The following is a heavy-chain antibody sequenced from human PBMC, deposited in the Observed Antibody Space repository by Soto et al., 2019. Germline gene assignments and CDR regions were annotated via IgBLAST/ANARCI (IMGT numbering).Heavy chain of an antibody. Sequence: PSETLSLTCAVYGGSFSGYYWSWIRQPPGKGLEWIGEINHSGSTNYNPSLKSRVTISVDTSKNQFSLKLSSVTAADTAVYYCGTVTTPRLYYYYYGMDVWGQGTTVTVSS. CDR1: GGSFSGYY. D-gene: IGHD4-17*01. J-gene: IGHJ6*02. CDR2: INHSGST. V-gene: IGHV4-34*01. CDR3: GTVTTPRLYYYYYGMDV.